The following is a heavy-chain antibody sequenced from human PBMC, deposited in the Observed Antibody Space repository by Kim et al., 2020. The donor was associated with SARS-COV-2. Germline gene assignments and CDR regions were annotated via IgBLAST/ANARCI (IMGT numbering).Heavy chain of an antibody. J-gene: IGHJ4*02. Sequence: SETLSLTCAVYGGSFSGYYWSWIRQPPGKGLEWIGEINHSGSTNYNPSLKIRVTISVDTSKNQFSLKLSSVTAADTAVYYCARRGRGYCSSTSCYALYYFDYWGQGTLVPV. V-gene: IGHV4-34*01. CDR1: GGSFSGYY. CDR3: ARRGRGYCSSTSCYALYYFDY. CDR2: INHSGST. D-gene: IGHD2-2*01.